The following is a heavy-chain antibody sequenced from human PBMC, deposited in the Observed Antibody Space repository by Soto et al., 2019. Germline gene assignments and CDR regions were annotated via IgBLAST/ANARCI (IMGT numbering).Heavy chain of an antibody. CDR1: GFTFSSYA. J-gene: IGHJ5*02. V-gene: IGHV3-30-3*01. CDR2: ISYDGSNK. CDR3: ARGIASYNWFDP. Sequence: GGSLRLSCAASGFTFSSYAMRWVRQAPGKGLEWVAVISYDGSNKYYADSVKGRFTISRDNSKNTLYLQMNSLRAEDTAVYYCARGIASYNWFDPWGQGTLVTVSS. D-gene: IGHD6-13*01.